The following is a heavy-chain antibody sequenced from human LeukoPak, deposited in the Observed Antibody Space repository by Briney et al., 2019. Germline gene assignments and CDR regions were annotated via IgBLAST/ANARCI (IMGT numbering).Heavy chain of an antibody. Sequence: GGSLRLSCAASGFTFSSYWMSWVRQAPGKGLEWVANIKQDGSEKYYVDSVKGRFTISRDNAKNSLYLQMNSLRAEDTAVYYCARDTWGYYYDSSGYYWGQGTLVTVSS. V-gene: IGHV3-7*01. D-gene: IGHD3-22*01. CDR3: ARDTWGYYYDSSGYY. CDR1: GFTFSSYW. CDR2: IKQDGSEK. J-gene: IGHJ4*02.